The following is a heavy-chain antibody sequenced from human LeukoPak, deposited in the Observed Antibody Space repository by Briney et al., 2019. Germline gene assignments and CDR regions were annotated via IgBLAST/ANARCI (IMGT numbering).Heavy chain of an antibody. Sequence: SETLSLTCTVSGGSISSGSYYWSWIRQPAGKGLEWIGRIYTSGSTNYNPSLKSRVTISVDTSKNQFSLKLSSETAADTAVYYCARDAPVGMDVWGQGTTVTVSS. J-gene: IGHJ6*02. CDR1: GGSISSGSYY. CDR2: IYTSGST. V-gene: IGHV4-61*02. CDR3: ARDAPVGMDV.